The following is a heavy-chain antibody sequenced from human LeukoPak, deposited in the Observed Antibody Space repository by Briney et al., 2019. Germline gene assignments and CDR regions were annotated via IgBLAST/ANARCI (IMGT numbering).Heavy chain of an antibody. D-gene: IGHD5-18*01. V-gene: IGHV4-34*01. CDR3: ARFVNSYGYFDY. CDR2: INHSGST. J-gene: IGHJ4*02. CDR1: GGSFGGYY. Sequence: KSSETLSLTCAVYGGSFGGYYWSWIRQPPGKGLEWIGEINHSGSTNYNPSLKTRVTISVDTSKNQFSLKLSSVTAADTAVYYCARFVNSYGYFDYWGQGTLVTVSS.